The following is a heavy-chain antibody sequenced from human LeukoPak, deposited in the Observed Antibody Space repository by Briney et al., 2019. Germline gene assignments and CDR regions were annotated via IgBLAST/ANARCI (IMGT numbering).Heavy chain of an antibody. V-gene: IGHV1-2*06. CDR2: IHPPSGGT. Sequence: GASMKVSCQASGYTFTGYFMHWVRQAPGQGLEWMGRIHPPSGGTNTAQKFQGRVTMTTDTSISTAYMELRSLRSDDTAVYYCARASGGGSYSDGMDVWGQGTTVTVSS. CDR3: ARASGGGSYSDGMDV. D-gene: IGHD1-26*01. CDR1: GYTFTGYF. J-gene: IGHJ6*02.